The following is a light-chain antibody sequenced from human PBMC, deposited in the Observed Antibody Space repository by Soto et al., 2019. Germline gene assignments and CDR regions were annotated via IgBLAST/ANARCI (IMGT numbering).Light chain of an antibody. CDR2: YDR. CDR3: QVWDSGSDHVV. CDR1: DIGSKS. J-gene: IGLJ2*01. Sequence: SYELTQSPSVSVAPGKTARITCGESDIGSKSAHWYQQKPGQAPVLVIYYDRHRPSGIPERFSGSNSGNTATLTISRVEAGDEADYYCQVWDSGSDHVVFGGGTKLTVL. V-gene: IGLV3-21*04.